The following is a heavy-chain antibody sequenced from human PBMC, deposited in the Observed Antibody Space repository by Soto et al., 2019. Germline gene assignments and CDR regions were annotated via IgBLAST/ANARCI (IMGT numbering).Heavy chain of an antibody. Sequence: QVQLVQSGAEVKKPGASVKVSCKASGYTFTGYYMHWVRQAPGQGLEWMGWINPNSGGTNYAQKFQGWVTMTRDTSISTAYMELSRLRSDDTAVYYCARGWSSGSYYAPFDYWGQGTLVTVSS. V-gene: IGHV1-2*04. CDR1: GYTFTGYY. CDR2: INPNSGGT. J-gene: IGHJ4*02. D-gene: IGHD1-26*01. CDR3: ARGWSSGSYYAPFDY.